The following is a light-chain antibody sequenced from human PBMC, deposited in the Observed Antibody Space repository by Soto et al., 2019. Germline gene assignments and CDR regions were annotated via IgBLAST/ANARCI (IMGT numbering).Light chain of an antibody. Sequence: EIVLTQSKATLSLSPGERTTLSCRASLSVSSYLAWYQQKPGQAPRLLIYDASNRATGIPARFSGSGSGTDFTLTISSLEPEDFAVYYCQQRYNWPITFGQGTRLEIK. CDR2: DAS. V-gene: IGKV3-11*01. CDR1: LSVSSY. J-gene: IGKJ5*01. CDR3: QQRYNWPIT.